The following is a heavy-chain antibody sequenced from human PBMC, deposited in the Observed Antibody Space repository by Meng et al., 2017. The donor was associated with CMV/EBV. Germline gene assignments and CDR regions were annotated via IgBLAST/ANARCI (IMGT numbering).Heavy chain of an antibody. CDR1: GYTFTSYG. CDR3: ARDQVQAKVVPASDYYGMDV. Sequence: ASVKVSCKASGYTFTSYGISWVRQAPGQGLEWMGWISAYNGNTNYAQKLQGRVTMTTDTSTSTAYMELRSLRSDDTAVYYWARDQVQAKVVPASDYYGMDVWGQGTTVTVSS. V-gene: IGHV1-18*01. D-gene: IGHD2-2*01. J-gene: IGHJ6*02. CDR2: ISAYNGNT.